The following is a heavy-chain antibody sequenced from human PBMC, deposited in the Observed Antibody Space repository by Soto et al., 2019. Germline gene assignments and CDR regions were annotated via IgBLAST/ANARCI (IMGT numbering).Heavy chain of an antibody. CDR2: IYSGGST. Sequence: EVQLVESGGGLVQPGGSLRLSCAASGFTVSSNYMSWVRQAPGKGLEWVAVIYSGGSTYYADSVKGRFIISRDNSENTLFFQKNRLRAEDTAWYFWWRDKAGGATDFWGQGTLVTVS. CDR1: GFTVSSNY. J-gene: IGHJ4*02. CDR3: WRDKAGGATDF. V-gene: IGHV3-66*01. D-gene: IGHD3-16*01.